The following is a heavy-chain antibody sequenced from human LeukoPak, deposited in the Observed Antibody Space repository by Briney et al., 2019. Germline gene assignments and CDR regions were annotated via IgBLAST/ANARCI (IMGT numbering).Heavy chain of an antibody. CDR1: GASIGSYY. J-gene: IGHJ4*02. CDR2: IYHSGST. CDR3: ARDRGGGSGSYYRSFDY. Sequence: SETLSLTCTVSGASIGSYYWTWIRQPPGKGLEWVGYIYHSGSTNYNPSLKSRVSISVDTSKSQFSLKLSSVTAADTAVYYCARDRGGGSGSYYRSFDYWGQGTLVTVSS. V-gene: IGHV4-59*01. D-gene: IGHD3-10*01.